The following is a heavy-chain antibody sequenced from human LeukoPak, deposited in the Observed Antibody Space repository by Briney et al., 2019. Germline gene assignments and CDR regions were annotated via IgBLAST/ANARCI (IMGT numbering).Heavy chain of an antibody. CDR2: INHSGST. V-gene: IGHV4-34*01. D-gene: IGHD6-19*01. J-gene: IGHJ4*02. CDR1: GGSFSGYY. CDR3: ARGGSSGWYTRSFGTQTIDY. Sequence: PSETLPLTCAVYGGSFSGYYWSWIRQPPGKGLEWIGEINHSGSTNYNPSLKSRVTISVDTSKNQFSLKLSSVTAADTAVYYCARGGSSGWYTRSFGTQTIDYWGQGTLVTVSS.